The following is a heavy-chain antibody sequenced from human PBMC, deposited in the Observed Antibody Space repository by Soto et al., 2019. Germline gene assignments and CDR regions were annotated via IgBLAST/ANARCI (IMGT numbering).Heavy chain of an antibody. CDR3: ARAPLYGGNSV. Sequence: EVQLVESGGGLVHPGGSLRLSCAACGFTVSSNYMTWVRQAPGRGLEWVSVIYSGGATYYADSVKGRFTISRDNSKNTLYLQMNSLRAEDTAVYYCARAPLYGGNSVWGQGTVVTVSS. CDR2: IYSGGAT. V-gene: IGHV3-66*01. CDR1: GFTVSSNY. D-gene: IGHD4-17*01. J-gene: IGHJ4*02.